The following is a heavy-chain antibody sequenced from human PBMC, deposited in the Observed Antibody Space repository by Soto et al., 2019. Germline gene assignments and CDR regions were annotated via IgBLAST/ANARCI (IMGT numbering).Heavy chain of an antibody. V-gene: IGHV3-64*01. D-gene: IGHD2-2*02. CDR1: GFTFSSYA. J-gene: IGHJ4*02. CDR2: ISSNGGST. Sequence: GGSLRLSCAASGFTFSSYAMHWVRQAPGKGLEYVSAISSNGGSTYYANSVKGRFTISRDNSKNTLYLQMGSLRAEDMAVYYCARDYCSSTSCYIFDYWGQGTLVTVSS. CDR3: ARDYCSSTSCYIFDY.